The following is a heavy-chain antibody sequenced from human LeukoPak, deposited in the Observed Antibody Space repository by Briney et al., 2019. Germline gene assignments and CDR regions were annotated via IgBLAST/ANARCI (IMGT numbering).Heavy chain of an antibody. D-gene: IGHD2-15*01. CDR2: IWYDGSNK. CDR3: ARERRVAASYYGMDV. J-gene: IGHJ6*02. Sequence: GGSLRLSCAASGFTFSSYWMSWVRQAPGKGLEWVAVIWYDGSNKYYADSVKGRFTISRDNSKNTLYLQMNSLRAEDTAVYYCARERRVAASYYGMDVRGQGTTVTVSS. CDR1: GFTFSSYW. V-gene: IGHV3-33*08.